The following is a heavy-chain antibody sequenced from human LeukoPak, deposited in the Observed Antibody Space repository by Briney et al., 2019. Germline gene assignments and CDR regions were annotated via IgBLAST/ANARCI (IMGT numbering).Heavy chain of an antibody. J-gene: IGHJ4*02. Sequence: GGSLRLSCAASGFTFSNYWMTWVRQAPGKGLEWVAHINQDGSEEHYRDSVKARFTISRDNAKNSLSLQMNSLRAEDTAVYYCVRDGGVSGYDLLDYWGQGTLVTVSS. D-gene: IGHD5-12*01. CDR2: INQDGSEE. CDR3: VRDGGVSGYDLLDY. CDR1: GFTFSNYW. V-gene: IGHV3-7*01.